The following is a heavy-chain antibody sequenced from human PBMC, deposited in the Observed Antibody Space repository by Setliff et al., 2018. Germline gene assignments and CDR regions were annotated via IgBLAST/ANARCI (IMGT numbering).Heavy chain of an antibody. CDR3: ARDKLRFLENWFDP. J-gene: IGHJ5*02. CDR1: GFTFSSYS. V-gene: IGHV3-48*04. CDR2: ISRGGSTI. D-gene: IGHD3-3*01. Sequence: GGSLRLSCAASGFTFSSYSMNWVRQAPGKGLEWLSYISRGGSTIYYADSVKGRFIISRDNAKNSLFLEMDSLRAEDTAVYYCARDKLRFLENWFDPWGQGTLVTVSS.